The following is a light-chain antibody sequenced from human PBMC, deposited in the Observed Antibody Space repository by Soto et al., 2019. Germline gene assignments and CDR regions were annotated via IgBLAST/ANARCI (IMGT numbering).Light chain of an antibody. CDR1: QNVSSY. CDR2: DAS. V-gene: IGKV3-11*01. CDR3: QQRSNWPPART. Sequence: EIVLTQSPATLSLSPGERATLSCRASQNVSSYLAWYQQKPGQAPRLLIYDASNRATGIPARFSGSGSGTDFTLTISSLEPEDFAVYYCQQRSNWPPARTFGGGTKV. J-gene: IGKJ4*01.